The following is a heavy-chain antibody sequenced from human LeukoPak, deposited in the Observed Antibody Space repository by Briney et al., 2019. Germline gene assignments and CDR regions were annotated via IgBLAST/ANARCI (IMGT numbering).Heavy chain of an antibody. V-gene: IGHV3-21*01. CDR2: ISSTSNYI. CDR3: ARDRHCSSTSCYKAFDI. Sequence: GGSLRLSCAASGFTFSTYAISWVRQAPRKGLEWVSCISSTSNYIFYADSVRGRFTISRDNAKNSLYLQMDSLRAEDTAVYYCARDRHCSSTSCYKAFDIWGQGTMVTVSS. D-gene: IGHD2-2*02. CDR1: GFTFSTYA. J-gene: IGHJ3*02.